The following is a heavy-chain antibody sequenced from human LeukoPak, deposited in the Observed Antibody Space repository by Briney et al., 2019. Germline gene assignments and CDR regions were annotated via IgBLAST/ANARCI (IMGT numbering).Heavy chain of an antibody. D-gene: IGHD4-23*01. V-gene: IGHV5-51*01. Sequence: GESLEISCKGSGYSFTSYWIGWVRQMPGKGLEWMGIIYPGDSDTRYSPSFQGQVTISADKSISTAYLQWSSLKASDTAMYYCARRGTSALLDYGGNHEVGYYFDYWGQGTLVTVSS. J-gene: IGHJ4*02. CDR3: ARRGTSALLDYGGNHEVGYYFDY. CDR2: IYPGDSDT. CDR1: GYSFTSYW.